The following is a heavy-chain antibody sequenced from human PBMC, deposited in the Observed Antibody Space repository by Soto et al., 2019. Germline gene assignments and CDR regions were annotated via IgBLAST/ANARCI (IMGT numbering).Heavy chain of an antibody. D-gene: IGHD5-12*01. CDR3: GRPSRVDAY. Sequence: EVQLVESGGDLVQPGGSLRLSCAASGFAFSGYWMSWVRQAPGKGLEGVANIKQDGSEKYYVDSVKGRFTSSRDNAKNSLYVQMNSLRVEDTAVYDCGRPSRVDAYWGQGTLATVSS. CDR2: IKQDGSEK. V-gene: IGHV3-7*01. J-gene: IGHJ4*02. CDR1: GFAFSGYW.